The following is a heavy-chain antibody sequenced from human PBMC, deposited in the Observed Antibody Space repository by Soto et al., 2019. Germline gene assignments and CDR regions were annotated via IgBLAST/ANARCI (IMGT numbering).Heavy chain of an antibody. D-gene: IGHD4-17*01. J-gene: IGHJ5*02. Sequence: GGSLRLSCAASVFTFSNYAMHWVRQAPGKWLEWVAVIPHDGSKKYYAGSVKGRFTISRDNSEDTIYLQMKSLSGEDTAVYYCERGGAPYGAPDDHWGPGTLVTGS. V-gene: IGHV3-30-3*01. CDR3: ERGGAPYGAPDDH. CDR2: IPHDGSKK. CDR1: VFTFSNYA.